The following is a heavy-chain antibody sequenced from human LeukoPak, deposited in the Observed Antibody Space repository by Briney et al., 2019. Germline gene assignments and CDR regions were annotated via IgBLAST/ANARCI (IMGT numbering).Heavy chain of an antibody. J-gene: IGHJ4*02. CDR2: ISSSSGYI. Sequence: GGSLRLSCAASGFTFSSYWMSWVRQAPGKGLEWVSSISSSSGYIYYADSVKGRFTISRDNAKNSLYLQMNSLRAEDTAVYYCARDFLCRGGSCYFPNYFDYWGQGTLVTVSS. D-gene: IGHD2-15*01. CDR3: ARDFLCRGGSCYFPNYFDY. CDR1: GFTFSSYW. V-gene: IGHV3-21*01.